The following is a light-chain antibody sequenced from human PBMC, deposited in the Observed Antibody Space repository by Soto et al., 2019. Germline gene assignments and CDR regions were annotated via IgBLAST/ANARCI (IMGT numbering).Light chain of an antibody. J-gene: IGKJ4*01. CDR1: QSVSSN. CDR3: QQYNNWPLT. Sequence: EIVMTQSPATLSVSPGERATLSCRASQSVSSNLAWYQQKPGQGPRLLIYGASTRATGIPAWFSGSGSGTEFTLTISSLQSEDFAVYYCQQYNNWPLTFGGGTKVEIK. V-gene: IGKV3-15*01. CDR2: GAS.